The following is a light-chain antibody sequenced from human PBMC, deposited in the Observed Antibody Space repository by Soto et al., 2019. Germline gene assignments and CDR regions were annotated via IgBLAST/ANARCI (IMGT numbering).Light chain of an antibody. CDR2: AAS. J-gene: IGKJ1*01. Sequence: GDRVTITCRASQSISSYLHWYQQKPGKAPKILIYAASSLKSGVPSRFSGSGSGTDFTLTISSLQTEDFATYSCQQSYITTWTFGQGTKLDIK. V-gene: IGKV1-39*01. CDR3: QQSYITTWT. CDR1: QSISSY.